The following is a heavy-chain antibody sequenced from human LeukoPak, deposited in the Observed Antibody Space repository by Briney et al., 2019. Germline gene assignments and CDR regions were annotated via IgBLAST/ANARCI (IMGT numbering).Heavy chain of an antibody. J-gene: IGHJ4*02. CDR1: GFTFSSYG. D-gene: IGHD3-3*01. CDR2: IWYDGSNK. Sequence: PGGSLRLSCAASGFTFSSYGMHWVRQAPGKGLQWVAVIWYDGSNKYYADSVKGRFTISRDNAKNSLYLQMNSLRAEDTAVYYCARDPNPSYDFWSGYPDYWGQGTLVTVSS. CDR3: ARDPNPSYDFWSGYPDY. V-gene: IGHV3-33*01.